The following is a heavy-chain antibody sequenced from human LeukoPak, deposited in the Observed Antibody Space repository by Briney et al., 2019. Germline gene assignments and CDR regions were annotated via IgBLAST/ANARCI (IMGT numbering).Heavy chain of an antibody. CDR3: AREIVRGVPGW. J-gene: IGHJ4*02. D-gene: IGHD3-10*01. V-gene: IGHV4-38-2*02. CDR1: GYSISSGYH. CDR2: LYAAGNT. Sequence: SETLSPTRAVSGYSISSGYHWGWTRQTPGKGLEWIGSLYAAGNTYYSPSLKSRVTISLDKSKNLFSLDLRSVTAADTAVYYCAREIVRGVPGWWGQGTLVTVSS.